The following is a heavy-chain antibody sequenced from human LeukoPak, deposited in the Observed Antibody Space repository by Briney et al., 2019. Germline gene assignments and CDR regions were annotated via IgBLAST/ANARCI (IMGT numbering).Heavy chain of an antibody. CDR3: AELGITMIGGV. CDR1: GFTFSTYW. Sequence: PGGSLRLSCAASGFTFSTYWMAWVRQAPGKGLEWVSYISSSGSTIYYADSVKGRFTISRDNAKNSLYLQMNSLRAEDTAVYYCAELGITMIGGVWGKGTTVTISS. CDR2: ISSSGSTI. D-gene: IGHD3-10*02. V-gene: IGHV3-48*04. J-gene: IGHJ6*04.